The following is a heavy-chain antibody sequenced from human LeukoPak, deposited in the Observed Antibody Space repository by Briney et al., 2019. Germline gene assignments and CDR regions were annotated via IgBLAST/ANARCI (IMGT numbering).Heavy chain of an antibody. Sequence: GGSLRLSYAASGFTFSSYWMHWVRQAPGKGLVWVSHISSDGSTRSYADSVKGRFTISRDNTSNTLYLQMTSLRAEDTAVYYCARDRGGGNDHWGQGTLVTVSS. CDR1: GFTFSSYW. J-gene: IGHJ5*02. CDR2: ISSDGSTR. CDR3: ARDRGGGNDH. D-gene: IGHD3-10*01. V-gene: IGHV3-74*01.